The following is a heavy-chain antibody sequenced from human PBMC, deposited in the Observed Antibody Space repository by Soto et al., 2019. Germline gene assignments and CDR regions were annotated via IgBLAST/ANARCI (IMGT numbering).Heavy chain of an antibody. CDR2: ISTYNSNT. CDR1: HYSFDRYC. D-gene: IGHD2-2*01. CDR3: DRDVYGSSASCDLYSHDFFGMDV. Sequence: ASVNVSFKASHYSFDRYCISWVRQAPGQCLEWMGWISTYNSNTKYAQRFQGRVTMTTDTPTSTAYMNLRSLTSDDTAVYYGDRDVYGSSASCDLYSHDFFGMDVWGQMATVTVSS. V-gene: IGHV1-18*01. J-gene: IGHJ6*02.